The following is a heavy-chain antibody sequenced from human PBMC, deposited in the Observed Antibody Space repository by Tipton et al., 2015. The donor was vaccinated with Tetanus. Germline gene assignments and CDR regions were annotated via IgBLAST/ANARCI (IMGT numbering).Heavy chain of an antibody. CDR1: GFTFDDYA. D-gene: IGHD1-1*01. V-gene: IGHV3-9*01. CDR3: AKGLFWYNWNDPEVYYYYGMDV. Sequence: SLRLSCAASGFTFDDYAMHWVRQAPGKGLEWVSGISWNSGSIGYADSVKGRFTISRDNAKNSLYLQMNSLRAEDTALYYCAKGLFWYNWNDPEVYYYYGMDVWGQGTTVTVSS. J-gene: IGHJ6*02. CDR2: ISWNSGSI.